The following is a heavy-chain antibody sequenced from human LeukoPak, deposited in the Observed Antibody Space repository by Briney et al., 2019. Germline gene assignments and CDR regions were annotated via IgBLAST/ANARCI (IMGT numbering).Heavy chain of an antibody. J-gene: IGHJ4*02. Sequence: GGSLRLSCAASGFTFSGYAMSWVRQAPGKGLEWVSAISGSGGSTYYADSVKGRFTISRDNSKNTLYLQMNSLRAEDTAVYYCAKSPTRAYYYDSSGYYYLDYWGQGTLVTVSS. CDR3: AKSPTRAYYYDSSGYYYLDY. V-gene: IGHV3-23*01. D-gene: IGHD3-22*01. CDR2: ISGSGGST. CDR1: GFTFSGYA.